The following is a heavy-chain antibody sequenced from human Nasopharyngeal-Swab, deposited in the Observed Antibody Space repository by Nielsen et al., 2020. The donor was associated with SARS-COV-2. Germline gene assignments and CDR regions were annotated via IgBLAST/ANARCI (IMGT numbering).Heavy chain of an antibody. V-gene: IGHV1-69*13. CDR3: ARGDTAGKTDFDY. CDR2: IVPIFRTA. J-gene: IGHJ4*02. D-gene: IGHD1-1*01. Sequence: SVKVSCKASGGTFSNYAISWVRQAPGQGLEWMGCIVPIFRTAKYAPKFHGRVTITADASTSTAYMELNSLRSEDTAVYFCARGDTAGKTDFDYWGQGTLVTVSS. CDR1: GGTFSNYA.